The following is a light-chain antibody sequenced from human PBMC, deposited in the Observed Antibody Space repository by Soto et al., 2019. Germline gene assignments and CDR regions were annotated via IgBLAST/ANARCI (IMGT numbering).Light chain of an antibody. J-gene: IGKJ5*01. CDR1: QSISSY. V-gene: IGKV1-39*01. CDR3: QQRYSTPIT. CDR2: AAS. Sequence: DIQMTHYPSSLSSSLGDRVTITWGASQSISSYLNWYQQKPGKAPKLLIYAASSLQSGVPSRFSGSGSGTDFTLSISSLKTEDVATYYGQQRYSTPITFGQGTRLEIK.